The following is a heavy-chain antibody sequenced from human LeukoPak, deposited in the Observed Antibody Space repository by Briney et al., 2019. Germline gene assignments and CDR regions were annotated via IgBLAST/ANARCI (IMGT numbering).Heavy chain of an antibody. CDR2: IYYSGST. V-gene: IGHV4-39*01. CDR3: ARRGYCSSTSPCVGYWFDS. Sequence: PSETLSLTCTVSGGSISSSSYYWGWIRRPPGKGLEWIGSIYYSGSTYYNPSLKSRVTISVDTSKNQFSLKLSSVTAADTAVYYCARRGYCSSTSPCVGYWFDSWGQGTLVTVSS. D-gene: IGHD2-2*01. CDR1: GGSISSSSYY. J-gene: IGHJ5*01.